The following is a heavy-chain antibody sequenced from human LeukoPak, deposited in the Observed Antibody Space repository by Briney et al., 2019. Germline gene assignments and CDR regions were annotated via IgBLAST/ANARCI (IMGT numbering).Heavy chain of an antibody. Sequence: PGGSLRLSCAASGFTFSSYGMSWVRQAPGKGLEWVSTISGSGGSTYYADSVKGRFTISRDNSKNTLYLQMNSLRAEDTAVYYCAKDLQGSSWYSPDYWGQGTLVTVSS. V-gene: IGHV3-23*01. J-gene: IGHJ4*02. CDR3: AKDLQGSSWYSPDY. D-gene: IGHD6-13*01. CDR2: ISGSGGST. CDR1: GFTFSSYG.